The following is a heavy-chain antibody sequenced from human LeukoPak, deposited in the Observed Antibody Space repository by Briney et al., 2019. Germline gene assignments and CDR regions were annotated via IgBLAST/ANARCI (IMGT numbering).Heavy chain of an antibody. CDR3: AKDSTVTMIVVVTPFDY. CDR2: ISSSGSTI. V-gene: IGHV3-48*03. Sequence: PGGSLRLSCAASGFTFSSYEMNWVRQAPGKGLEWVSYISSSGSTIYYADSVKGRFTISRDNAKNSLYLQMNSLRAEDTAVYYCAKDSTVTMIVVVTPFDYWGQGTLVTVSS. CDR1: GFTFSSYE. D-gene: IGHD3-22*01. J-gene: IGHJ4*02.